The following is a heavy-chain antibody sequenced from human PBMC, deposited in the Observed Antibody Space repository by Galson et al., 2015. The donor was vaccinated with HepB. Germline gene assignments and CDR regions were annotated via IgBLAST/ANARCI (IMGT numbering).Heavy chain of an antibody. J-gene: IGHJ3*02. V-gene: IGHV5-10-1*01. Sequence: QSGAEVKKPGESLRISCKGSGYSFTSYWISWVRQMPGKGLEWMGRVDPSDSYTNYSPSFQGHVTISADKSISTAYLQWSSLKASDTAMYYCARQVTRGSTEGLDAFDIWGKGTMVTVSS. CDR1: GYSFTSYW. CDR3: ARQVTRGSTEGLDAFDI. CDR2: VDPSDSYT. D-gene: IGHD1-26*01.